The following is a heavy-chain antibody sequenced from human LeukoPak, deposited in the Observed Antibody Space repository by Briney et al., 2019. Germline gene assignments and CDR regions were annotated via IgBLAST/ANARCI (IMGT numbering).Heavy chain of an antibody. CDR3: VRDLGGRSGH. V-gene: IGHV3-74*01. J-gene: IGHJ4*02. D-gene: IGHD1-26*01. CDR2: INEDGSTT. Sequence: GGSLRLSCAASGFTFSSNWMHWVRQAPGKGLVWVSRINEDGSTTNYADSVKGRFTISRDNAKNTLYLQMNSLIAEDTAVYYCVRDLGGRSGHWGQGTLVTVSS. CDR1: GFTFSSNW.